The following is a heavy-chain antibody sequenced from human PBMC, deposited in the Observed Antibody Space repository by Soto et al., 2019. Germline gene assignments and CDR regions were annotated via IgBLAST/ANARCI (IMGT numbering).Heavy chain of an antibody. CDR1: GGTFSTYT. Sequence: ASVKVSCKASGGTFSTYTITWVRQAPGQGLEWMGRIIPIIGIINYAQKFQGRVTITADKFTGTAYMELTRLRSDDTAVYYCARESRFLEWLSLNWFDPWGQGTLVTVSS. D-gene: IGHD3-3*01. V-gene: IGHV1-69*04. CDR3: ARESRFLEWLSLNWFDP. CDR2: IIPIIGII. J-gene: IGHJ5*02.